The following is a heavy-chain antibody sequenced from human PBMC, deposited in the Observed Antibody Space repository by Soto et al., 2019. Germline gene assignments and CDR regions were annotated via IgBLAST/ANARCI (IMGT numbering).Heavy chain of an antibody. Sequence: ASVKVSCKASGYTFTSYAMHWVRQAPGQRLEWMGWINAGNGNTKYSQKFQGRVTITGDTSASTAYMELSSLRSEDTAVYYCASNYQLMKNYYYMDVWGKGTTVTVSS. CDR1: GYTFTSYA. D-gene: IGHD3-10*01. V-gene: IGHV1-3*01. CDR2: INAGNGNT. CDR3: ASNYQLMKNYYYMDV. J-gene: IGHJ6*03.